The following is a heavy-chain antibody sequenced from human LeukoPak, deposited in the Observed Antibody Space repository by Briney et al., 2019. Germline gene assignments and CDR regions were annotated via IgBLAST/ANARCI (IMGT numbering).Heavy chain of an antibody. CDR3: ARDSHIRYFGPTLDY. D-gene: IGHD3-9*01. CDR1: GFTFSSYW. J-gene: IGHJ4*02. V-gene: IGHV3-7*01. CDR2: IKQDGSEK. Sequence: PGGSLRLSCAASGFTFSSYWMSWVRQAPGKGLEWVANIKQDGSEKYYVDSVKGRFTISRDNAKNSLYLQMNSLRAEDTAVYYCARDSHIRYFGPTLDYGGQGTLVTVSS.